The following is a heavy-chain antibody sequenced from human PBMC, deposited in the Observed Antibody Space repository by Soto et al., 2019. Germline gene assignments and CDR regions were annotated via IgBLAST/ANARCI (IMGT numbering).Heavy chain of an antibody. V-gene: IGHV1-18*01. D-gene: IGHD2-2*01. CDR3: PRVVPGAEAWFGP. Sequence: QVQLVQSGGEVKRPGASVKVSCKTSGYTFSNYGITWVRQAPGQPLEWLGWISLYSDGTNYAQKVQGRVSMTTDTSTTTAYMELRRLRSDDTAVYYCPRVVPGAEAWFGPWGQGTLVTVSS. J-gene: IGHJ5*02. CDR1: GYTFSNYG. CDR2: ISLYSDGT.